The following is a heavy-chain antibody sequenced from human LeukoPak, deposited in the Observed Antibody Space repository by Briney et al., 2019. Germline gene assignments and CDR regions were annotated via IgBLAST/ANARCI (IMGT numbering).Heavy chain of an antibody. D-gene: IGHD3-22*01. V-gene: IGHV3-53*01. J-gene: IGHJ4*02. CDR1: GFTVSSNY. CDR2: IYSGGST. Sequence: GGSLRLSCAASGFTVSSNYMSWVRQAPGKGLGWVSVIYSGGSTYYADSVKGRFTISRDNSKNTLYLQMNSLRAEDTAVYYCATYDSSGYYPDYWGQGTLVTVSS. CDR3: ATYDSSGYYPDY.